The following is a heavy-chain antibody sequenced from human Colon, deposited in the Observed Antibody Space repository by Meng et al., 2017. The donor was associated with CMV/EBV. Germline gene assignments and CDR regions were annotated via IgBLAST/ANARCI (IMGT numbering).Heavy chain of an antibody. Sequence: CKASGYTFSTHHVPWVRQAPGQGPEWIGIIFSTNGGTKIAQSFQGRVTVTRDTSTSTVYMDLSSLGSEDTAVYYCATEIPGSAYFDYWGQGTLVTVSS. CDR1: GYTFSTHH. V-gene: IGHV1-46*01. J-gene: IGHJ4*02. CDR2: IFSTNGGT. D-gene: IGHD2-21*01. CDR3: ATEIPGSAYFDY.